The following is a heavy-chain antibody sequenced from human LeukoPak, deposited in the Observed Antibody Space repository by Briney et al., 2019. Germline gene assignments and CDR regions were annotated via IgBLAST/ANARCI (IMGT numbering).Heavy chain of an antibody. CDR3: ARVRYSDDAFDI. Sequence: GASVKVSCKASGGTFSSYAISWVRQASGQGLEWMGRIIPILGIANYAQKFQGRVTITADKSTSTAYMELSSLRSEDTAVYYCARVRYSDDAFDIWGQGTMVTVSS. V-gene: IGHV1-69*04. CDR1: GGTFSSYA. CDR2: IIPILGIA. D-gene: IGHD3-3*01. J-gene: IGHJ3*02.